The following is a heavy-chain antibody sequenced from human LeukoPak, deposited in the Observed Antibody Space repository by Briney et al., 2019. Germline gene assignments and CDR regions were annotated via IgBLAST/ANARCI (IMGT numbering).Heavy chain of an antibody. Sequence: SETLSLTCTVSGGPISSYYWSWIRQPPGKGLEWIGYIYYSGSTNYNPSLKSRVTISVDTSKNQFSLKLSSVTAADTAVYYCARDGGRAYYDFWSGYYHSVDVWGKGTTVTLSS. CDR3: ARDGGRAYYDFWSGYYHSVDV. CDR1: GGPISSYY. D-gene: IGHD3-3*01. J-gene: IGHJ6*04. V-gene: IGHV4-59*01. CDR2: IYYSGST.